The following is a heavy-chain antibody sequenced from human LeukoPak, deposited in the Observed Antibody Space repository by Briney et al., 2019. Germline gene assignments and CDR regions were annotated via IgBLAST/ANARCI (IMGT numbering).Heavy chain of an antibody. CDR1: GYTFTSFY. J-gene: IGHJ4*02. CDR3: ARDLAGNSDY. V-gene: IGHV1-46*01. CDR2: INPSGGST. Sequence: ASVKVSCKASGYTFTSFYIHWVRQAPGQGLEWMGIINPSGGSTSYAQKFQGRATMTRDTSTSTVYMELSSLRSEDTAVYYCARDLAGNSDYWGQGTLVTVSS.